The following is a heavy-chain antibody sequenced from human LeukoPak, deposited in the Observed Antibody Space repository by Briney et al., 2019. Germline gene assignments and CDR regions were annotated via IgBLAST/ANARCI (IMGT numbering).Heavy chain of an antibody. Sequence: SETLSLTCTVSGGSIISYYWSWIRKPPGKGLECIGYIYYSGSTNYSPSLKSRVTISVDTSKNQFSLKLSSVTAADTAVYYCARPNSGYGGDFDYWGQGTLVTVSS. CDR2: IYYSGST. CDR3: ARPNSGYGGDFDY. V-gene: IGHV4-59*01. D-gene: IGHD5-12*01. CDR1: GGSIISYY. J-gene: IGHJ4*01.